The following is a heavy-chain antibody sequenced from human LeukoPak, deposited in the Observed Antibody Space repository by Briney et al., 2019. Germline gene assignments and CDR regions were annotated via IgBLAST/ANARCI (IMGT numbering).Heavy chain of an antibody. Sequence: ASVKVSCKASGYTFTSYDINWVRQATGQGLGWMGWMNPNSGNTGYAQKFQGRVTMTRNTSISTAYMELSSLRSEDTAVYYCARGHPDYGDYALNYWGQGTLVTVSS. D-gene: IGHD4-17*01. CDR3: ARGHPDYGDYALNY. J-gene: IGHJ4*02. V-gene: IGHV1-8*01. CDR1: GYTFTSYD. CDR2: MNPNSGNT.